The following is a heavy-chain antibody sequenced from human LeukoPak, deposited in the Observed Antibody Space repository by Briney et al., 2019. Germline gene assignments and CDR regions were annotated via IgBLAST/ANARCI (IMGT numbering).Heavy chain of an antibody. J-gene: IGHJ4*02. D-gene: IGHD6-19*01. CDR3: AKSITVAEKIDF. Sequence: AGSLRLSCAASGFTFSSYALTWVRQAPGKGLEWVSTISDSGGYTYYADSVKGRFTISRDNSKNTLYLQMNSLGAEDTAVYYCAKSITVAEKIDFWGQGTLVTVSS. CDR2: ISDSGGYT. V-gene: IGHV3-23*01. CDR1: GFTFSSYA.